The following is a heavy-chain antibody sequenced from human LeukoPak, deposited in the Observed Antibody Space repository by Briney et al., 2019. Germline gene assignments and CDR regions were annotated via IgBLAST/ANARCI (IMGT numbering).Heavy chain of an antibody. D-gene: IGHD3-22*01. CDR2: IYPGDSDT. V-gene: IGHV5-51*01. CDR3: ARWSSTYYYDSSGYADY. Sequence: GESLKISCKGSGSSFTSYWIGWVRQMPGKGLEWMGIIYPGDSDTRYSPSFQGQVTISADKSISTAYLQWSSLKASDTAMYYCARWSSTYYYDSSGYADYWGQGTLVTVSS. J-gene: IGHJ4*02. CDR1: GSSFTSYW.